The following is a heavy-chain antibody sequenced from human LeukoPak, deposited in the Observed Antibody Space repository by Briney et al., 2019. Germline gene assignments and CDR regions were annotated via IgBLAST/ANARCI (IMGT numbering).Heavy chain of an antibody. CDR2: IDPNTGDS. V-gene: IGHV1-2*02. CDR3: ARIRYCGGDCYSDY. CDR1: GYTFTGHY. D-gene: IGHD2-21*02. J-gene: IGHJ4*02. Sequence: ASVKVSCKASGYTFTGHYMQWVRQAPGQGLEWMGWIDPNTGDSNYVQKFQGRVTMTRDTSISTAYMELSRLRSDDTAFYYCARIRYCGGDCYSDYWGQGTLVTVSS.